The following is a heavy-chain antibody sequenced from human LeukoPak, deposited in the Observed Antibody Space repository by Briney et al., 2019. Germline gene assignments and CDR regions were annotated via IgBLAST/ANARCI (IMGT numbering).Heavy chain of an antibody. CDR1: GLTFSSYW. J-gene: IGHJ4*02. CDR2: ISPDGNRE. D-gene: IGHD2-15*01. Sequence: TGGSLRLSCAASGLTFSSYWMTWVRQGPGKGLEWVATISPDGNRENYVDSVEGRFSISRDNAKNSLFLQMRSLRAEDTAMYYCASTFPYCSSGTCALGGQGTLVTVSS. V-gene: IGHV3-7*01. CDR3: ASTFPYCSSGTCAL.